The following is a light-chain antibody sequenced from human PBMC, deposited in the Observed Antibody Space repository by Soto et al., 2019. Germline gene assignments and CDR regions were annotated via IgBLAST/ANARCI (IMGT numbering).Light chain of an antibody. CDR3: SSYTSTSTLYV. V-gene: IGLV2-14*01. CDR1: SSDVGEYNY. J-gene: IGLJ1*01. Sequence: QSALTQPASVSGSLGQSITISCTGTSSDVGEYNYVSWYQQHPGKAPTLMIYEVRNRPSGVSNRFSGSKSGNTASLTISGLQAEDEADYYCSSYTSTSTLYVFGTGTKLTVL. CDR2: EVR.